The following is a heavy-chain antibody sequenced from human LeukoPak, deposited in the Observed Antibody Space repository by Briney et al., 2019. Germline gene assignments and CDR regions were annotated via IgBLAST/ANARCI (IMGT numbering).Heavy chain of an antibody. CDR2: VYYSGST. CDR1: GGSITSSSYY. D-gene: IGHD3-10*01. CDR3: ARATGWFPDY. J-gene: IGHJ4*02. Sequence: SETLSLTCTVSGGSITSSSYYWGWIRQPPGKGLEWIGSVYYSGSTYYNPSLKSRVTMSVDTSKNQFSLKLSSVTAADTAVYYCARATGWFPDYWGQGTLVTVSS. V-gene: IGHV4-39*01.